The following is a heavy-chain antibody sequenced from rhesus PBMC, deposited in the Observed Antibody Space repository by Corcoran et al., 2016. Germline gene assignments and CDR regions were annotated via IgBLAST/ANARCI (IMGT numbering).Heavy chain of an antibody. CDR3: ARGALWGALDF. J-gene: IGHJ3*01. CDR1: GGSISSGYD. CDR2: IYGSSGST. V-gene: IGHV4-76*01. Sequence: QVQLQESGPGVVKPSETLSLTCAVSGGSISSGYDWSWIRQPPGKGLVLIGYIYGSSGSTNYNPSLKNRVTISKDASKNQVSLKLSSVTAADTAVYYCARGALWGALDFWGQGLRVTVSS. D-gene: IGHD3-22*01.